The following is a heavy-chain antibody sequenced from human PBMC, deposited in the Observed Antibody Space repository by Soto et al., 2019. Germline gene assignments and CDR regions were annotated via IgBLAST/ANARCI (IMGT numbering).Heavy chain of an antibody. D-gene: IGHD3-22*01. CDR2: IYYDGTT. CDR1: SGSISSTSYY. Sequence: PSETLSLTCSVSSGSISSTSYYWAWIRQPPGKGLEWIGAIYYDGTTYYTESLKSRVSISVDTSKNQFSLKVNSVTAAETAVYFCARQGRNTKIVLVKHYAEAFWGQGTAVTVSS. CDR3: ARQGRNTKIVLVKHYAEAF. J-gene: IGHJ6*02. V-gene: IGHV4-39*01.